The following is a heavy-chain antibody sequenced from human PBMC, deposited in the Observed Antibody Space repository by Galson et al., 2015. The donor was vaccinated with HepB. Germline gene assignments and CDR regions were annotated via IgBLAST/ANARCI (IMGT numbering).Heavy chain of an antibody. CDR3: ASSPVRFLNLLPYYDDYYMDV. V-gene: IGHV7-4-1*02. J-gene: IGHJ6*03. CDR1: GYTFPDYV. CDR2: MNTNTGKP. Sequence: VKVSCKASGYTFPDYVVNWVRQAPGQGLAWMGWMNTNTGKPTYAPGFAGRFVFPLDTSVTPAYLQISSRETDDTAVYYCASSPVRFLNLLPYYDDYYMDVWGEGTTVTVSS. D-gene: IGHD3/OR15-3a*01.